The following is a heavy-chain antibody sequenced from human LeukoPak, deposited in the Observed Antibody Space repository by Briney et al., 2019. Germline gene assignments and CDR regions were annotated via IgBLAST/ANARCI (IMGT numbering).Heavy chain of an antibody. CDR1: GYTFTSYA. V-gene: IGHV1-18*01. D-gene: IGHD6-19*01. CDR3: ARVGISSGRLGYDY. Sequence: ASVKVSCKASGYTFTSYAMHWVRQAPGQRLEWMGWISAYNGNTNYAQKLQGRVTMTTDTSTSTAYMELRSLRSDDTAVYYCARVGISSGRLGYDYWGQGTLVTVSS. CDR2: ISAYNGNT. J-gene: IGHJ4*02.